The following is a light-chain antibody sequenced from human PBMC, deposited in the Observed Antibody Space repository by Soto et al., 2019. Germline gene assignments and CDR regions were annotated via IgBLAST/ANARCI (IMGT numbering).Light chain of an antibody. V-gene: IGKV1-5*03. CDR1: QGITTW. CDR3: QEYNTFPLT. Sequence: DIQMTKSPSTLSASVGERVTITCRASQGITTWLAWYQQKPGKAPKLLIYKASSLEGGVPSRFSGSGSGTEFNITISSLQPDDFATYDCQEYNTFPLTFCGGTKVDIK. CDR2: KAS. J-gene: IGKJ4*01.